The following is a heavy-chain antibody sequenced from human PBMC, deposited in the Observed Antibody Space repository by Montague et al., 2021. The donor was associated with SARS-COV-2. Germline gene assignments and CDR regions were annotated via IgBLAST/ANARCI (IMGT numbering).Heavy chain of an antibody. Sequence: SETLSPTCTVSNYSVSSGYYWGWIRQFPGKGLEWIGFKFHSGSTYYNPSLRSRVITSVDTSKNQVSLKLRSVSAADTAVYYCARGVVGPTVLFLEYWGQGILVAVSS. CDR3: ARGVVGPTVLFLEY. CDR2: KFHSGST. J-gene: IGHJ4*02. CDR1: NYSVSSGYY. V-gene: IGHV4-38-2*02. D-gene: IGHD1-26*01.